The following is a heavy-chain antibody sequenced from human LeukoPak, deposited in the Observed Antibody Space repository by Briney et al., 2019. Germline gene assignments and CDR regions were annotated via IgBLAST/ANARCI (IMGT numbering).Heavy chain of an antibody. CDR3: ARDQTTDYYGSGSYYNFDAFDI. V-gene: IGHV1-2*02. CDR2: ITPNSGGT. J-gene: IGHJ3*02. D-gene: IGHD3-10*01. CDR1: GYTFTGYY. Sequence: GPSVKVSCKASGYTFTGYYMHWVRQAPGQGLEWMGWITPNSGGTNYAQKFQGRVTMTRDTSISTAYVELSRLRSDDTAVYYCARDQTTDYYGSGSYYNFDAFDIWGQGTMVTVSS.